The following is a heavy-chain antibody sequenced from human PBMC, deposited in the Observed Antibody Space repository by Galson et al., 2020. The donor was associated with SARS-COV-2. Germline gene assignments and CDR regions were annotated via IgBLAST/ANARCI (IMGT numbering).Heavy chain of an antibody. J-gene: IGHJ4*02. Sequence: GGSLRLSCAASGFTFSSYGMHWVRQAPGKGLEWVAVISYDGSNKYYADSVKGRFTISRDNSKNTLYLQMNSLGAEDTAVYYCAKVLGEIVVVPAAPGDYFDYWGQGTLVTGSS. CDR1: GFTFSSYG. V-gene: IGHV3-30*18. D-gene: IGHD2-2*01. CDR3: AKVLGEIVVVPAAPGDYFDY. CDR2: ISYDGSNK.